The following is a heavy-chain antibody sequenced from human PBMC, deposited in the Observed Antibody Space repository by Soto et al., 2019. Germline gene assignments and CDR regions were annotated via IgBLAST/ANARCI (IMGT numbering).Heavy chain of an antibody. J-gene: IGHJ6*02. Sequence: EVQLLESGGGLVRPGGSLRLSCEASGFTFSHYVLSWVRQAPGRGLEWVSSISGSGSTIYLADSVRDRFAMSRDLSRNSVSLPMNTLRAEDTAMYYCAKVRASYLSASYFYYGLAVWGQGTTVTVSS. CDR3: AKVRASYLSASYFYYGLAV. CDR2: ISGSGSTI. D-gene: IGHD2-8*01. V-gene: IGHV3-23*01. CDR1: GFTFSHYV.